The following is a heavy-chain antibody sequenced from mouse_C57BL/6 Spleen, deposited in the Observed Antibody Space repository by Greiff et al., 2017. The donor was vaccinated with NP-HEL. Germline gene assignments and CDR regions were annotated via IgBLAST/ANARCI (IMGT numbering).Heavy chain of an antibody. CDR2: IYPGDGDT. J-gene: IGHJ2*01. Sequence: VQLVESGPELVKPGASVKISCKASGYAFSSSWMNWVKQRPGKGLEWIGRIYPGDGDTNYNGKFKGKATLTADKSSSTAYMQLSSLTSEDSAVYFCARSGEKLGRFFDYWGQGTTLTVSS. CDR1: GYAFSSSW. CDR3: ARSGEKLGRFFDY. D-gene: IGHD4-1*01. V-gene: IGHV1-82*01.